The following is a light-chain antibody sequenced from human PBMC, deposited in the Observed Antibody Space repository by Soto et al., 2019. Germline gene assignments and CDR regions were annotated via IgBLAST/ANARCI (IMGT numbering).Light chain of an antibody. CDR1: SSDAGSYNY. Sequence: QSALTQPPSASGSPGQSVTISCTGTSSDAGSYNYVSWYQQHPGKAPKLMIYEVSKRPSGVPDRFSGSKSGNTASLTVSGLQAEDEADYYCSSYAGRNSYVFGTGTKLTVL. V-gene: IGLV2-8*01. CDR2: EVS. J-gene: IGLJ1*01. CDR3: SSYAGRNSYV.